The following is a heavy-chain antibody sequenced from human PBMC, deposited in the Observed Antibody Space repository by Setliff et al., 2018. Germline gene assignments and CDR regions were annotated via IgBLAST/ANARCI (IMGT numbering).Heavy chain of an antibody. J-gene: IGHJ4*02. CDR1: GGSVSDSTYY. CDR2: IYSDNMTT. D-gene: IGHD3-22*01. V-gene: IGHV3-53*01. Sequence: ETLSLTCTVSGGSVSDSTYYWGWVRQPPGKGLEWVSLIYSDNMTTSYADSVKGRFTISRDTSKNTVYLQMNNVTVDDTAVYFCARRGYSHDSSDYNRRKVFDYFDFWGQGAQVTVSS. CDR3: ARRGYSHDSSDYNRRKVFDYFDF.